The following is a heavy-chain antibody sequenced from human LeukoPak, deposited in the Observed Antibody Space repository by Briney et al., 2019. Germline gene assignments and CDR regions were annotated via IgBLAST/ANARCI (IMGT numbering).Heavy chain of an antibody. CDR1: GVSISSSNSY. Sequence: PSETLSLTCSVSGVSISSSNSYWGWIRQPPGKGLEWIGSIYYTGNTYYNASLKSQVSISIDTSKNQFSLRLTSVTAADTAVYFCARQTGSGLFILPGGQGTLVTVSS. CDR3: ARQTGSGLFILP. D-gene: IGHD3/OR15-3a*01. CDR2: IYYTGNT. J-gene: IGHJ4*02. V-gene: IGHV4-39*01.